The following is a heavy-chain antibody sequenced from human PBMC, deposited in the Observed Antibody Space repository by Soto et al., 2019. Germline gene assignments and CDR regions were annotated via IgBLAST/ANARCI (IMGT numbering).Heavy chain of an antibody. Sequence: QLQLQESGPGLVKPSETLSLTCTVSGGSISSSSYYWGWIRQPPGKGLEWIGSIYYSGSTYYNPSLKSRVTISVDTSKNQFSLKLSSVTAADTAVYYCARHIAFILGVNPPYGMDVWGQGTTVTVSS. CDR1: GGSISSSSYY. D-gene: IGHD3-3*02. CDR3: ARHIAFILGVNPPYGMDV. CDR2: IYYSGST. J-gene: IGHJ6*02. V-gene: IGHV4-39*01.